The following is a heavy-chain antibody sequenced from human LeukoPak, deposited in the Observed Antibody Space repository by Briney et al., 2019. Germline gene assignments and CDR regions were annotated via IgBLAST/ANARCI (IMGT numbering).Heavy chain of an antibody. CDR1: GFTFSSYG. Sequence: GGSLGLSCAASGFTFSSYGMHWVRQAPGKGLEWVAVISYDGSNKYYADSVKGRFTISRDNSKNTLYLQMNSLRAEDTAVYYCAKSRSDILTGYYGPFDYWGQGTLVTVSS. V-gene: IGHV3-30*18. CDR3: AKSRSDILTGYYGPFDY. CDR2: ISYDGSNK. J-gene: IGHJ4*02. D-gene: IGHD3-9*01.